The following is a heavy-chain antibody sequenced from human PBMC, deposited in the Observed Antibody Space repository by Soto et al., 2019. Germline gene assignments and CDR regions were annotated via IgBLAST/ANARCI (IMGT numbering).Heavy chain of an antibody. CDR3: ARVMAYEQQLVPLDY. J-gene: IGHJ4*02. V-gene: IGHV1-2*02. Sequence: QVQLVQSGAEVKKPGASVKVSCKTSGYTFIGYYLNWVRQAPGQGLEWMGWVNPHTGGTHYAQKFAGRVTMTRDTSTYTAYMALSGLKFDDPATYFCARVMAYEQQLVPLDYWGQGTLVTVSS. CDR2: VNPHTGGT. CDR1: GYTFIGYY. D-gene: IGHD6-13*01.